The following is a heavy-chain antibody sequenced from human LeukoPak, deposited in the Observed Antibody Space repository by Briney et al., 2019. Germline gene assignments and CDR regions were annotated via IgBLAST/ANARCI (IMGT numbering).Heavy chain of an antibody. Sequence: GESLKISCKGSGYSFPTYWIGWVRQMSGKGLEWMAIIHPNDASTIYSPSFQGQVIISADKSISTAYLQWSTLKASDTAIYYCARHNNWGFDYWDRGTLLTVSS. CDR2: IHPNDAST. D-gene: IGHD7-27*01. CDR1: GYSFPTYW. J-gene: IGHJ4*02. V-gene: IGHV5-51*01. CDR3: ARHNNWGFDY.